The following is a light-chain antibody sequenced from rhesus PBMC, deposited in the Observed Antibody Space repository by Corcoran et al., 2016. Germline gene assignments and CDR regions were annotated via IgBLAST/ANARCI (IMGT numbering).Light chain of an antibody. V-gene: IGKV1-25*01. Sequence: DTQMTQSPSSLSASVGDTVTITCRASQGISSYLAWYQQKPGKAPKLLIYKASILQSVVPSRFSVRGSGTDVTLTISSLQPGDFATYYCRQHNSYPWTFGQGTKVEIK. CDR2: KAS. CDR3: RQHNSYPWT. J-gene: IGKJ1*01. CDR1: QGISSY.